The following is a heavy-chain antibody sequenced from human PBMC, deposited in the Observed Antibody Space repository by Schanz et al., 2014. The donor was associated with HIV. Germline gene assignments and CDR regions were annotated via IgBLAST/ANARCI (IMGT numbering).Heavy chain of an antibody. CDR2: INWNGDTT. V-gene: IGHV3-23*01. Sequence: EVQVLESGGGLVQPGGSLTLSCGGSGFTFNDFAMSWVRQAPGKGLEWVAVINWNGDTTYYADSVKGRFTISRDNSKNTLYLHMNNLRAEDTAVYYCAKSLPIETATITYFDYWGQGTLVTVSS. CDR1: GFTFNDFA. CDR3: AKSLPIETATITYFDY. J-gene: IGHJ4*02. D-gene: IGHD1-20*01.